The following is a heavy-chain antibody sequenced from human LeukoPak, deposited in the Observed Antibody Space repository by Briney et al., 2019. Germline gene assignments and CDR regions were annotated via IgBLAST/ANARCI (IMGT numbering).Heavy chain of an antibody. CDR1: GFTFTSSA. Sequence: PGGSLRLSCAASGFTFTSSAMSSVRQAPGKGLEWVSAISSSGRNTYYADSVKGRFTISSDNSKNTLYLQMNSLRAEDTALYYCAKGNRDRDWDYWGQGTLVTVSS. V-gene: IGHV3-23*01. CDR2: ISSSGRNT. J-gene: IGHJ4*02. CDR3: AKGNRDRDWDY. D-gene: IGHD3-9*01.